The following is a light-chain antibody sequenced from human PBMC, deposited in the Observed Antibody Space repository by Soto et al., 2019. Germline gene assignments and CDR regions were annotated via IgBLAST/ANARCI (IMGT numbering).Light chain of an antibody. V-gene: IGKV3-15*01. J-gene: IGKJ1*01. CDR2: DAS. CDR3: QQYNNGPET. Sequence: EIVMTQSPATLSVSPGERATLSCRASQSVSSNLAWYQQKVGQAPRVLIYDASTRATGIPGRFRGGGSGTEFTLTISSLQSKDFAVYYCQQYNNGPETFGQGTKVDIK. CDR1: QSVSSN.